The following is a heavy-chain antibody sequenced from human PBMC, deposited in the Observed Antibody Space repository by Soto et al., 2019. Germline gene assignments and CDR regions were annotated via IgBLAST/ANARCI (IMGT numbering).Heavy chain of an antibody. CDR3: ARDDYPYYDDSNGYHFDY. CDR1: GFTFSTYN. CDR2: ISDSSSTI. J-gene: IGHJ4*02. Sequence: GGSLRLSCAASGFTFSTYNMNWVRQAPGKGLEWVSYISDSSSTIHYADSVKGRFTISRDNAKNSLYLQMNSLRAEDTAVYYCARDDYPYYDDSNGYHFDYWGQGALVTVSS. D-gene: IGHD3-22*01. V-gene: IGHV3-48*01.